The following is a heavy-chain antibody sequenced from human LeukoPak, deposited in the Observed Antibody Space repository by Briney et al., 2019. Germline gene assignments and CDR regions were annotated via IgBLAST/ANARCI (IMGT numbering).Heavy chain of an antibody. CDR2: IYPGDSDT. Sequence: KVGESLKISCKGSGYSFTSYWIGWVRQMPGRGLEWMGIIYPGDSDTRYSPSFQGQVTISADKSISTAYLQWSSLKASDTAMYYCARLLWRDGYNIDYWGQGTLVTVSP. V-gene: IGHV5-51*01. CDR3: ARLLWRDGYNIDY. CDR1: GYSFTSYW. D-gene: IGHD5-24*01. J-gene: IGHJ4*02.